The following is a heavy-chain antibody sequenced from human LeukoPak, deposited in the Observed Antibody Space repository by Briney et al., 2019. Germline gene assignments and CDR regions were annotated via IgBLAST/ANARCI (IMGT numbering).Heavy chain of an antibody. Sequence: SETLSLTCTVSGGSISSSSYYWSWIRQPAGKGLEWIGRIYTSGTTNYNPSLKSRVTISLDTSKNQFSLKLTSVTAADTAVYYCARGPVFSLERGSFDYWGQGTLVTVSS. CDR3: ARGPVFSLERGSFDY. CDR1: GGSISSSSYY. D-gene: IGHD3-10*01. V-gene: IGHV4-61*02. J-gene: IGHJ4*02. CDR2: IYTSGTT.